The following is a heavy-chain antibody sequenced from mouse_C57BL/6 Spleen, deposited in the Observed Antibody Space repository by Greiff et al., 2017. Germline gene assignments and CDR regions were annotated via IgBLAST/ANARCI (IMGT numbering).Heavy chain of an antibody. CDR1: GYTFTSYW. CDR3: ARGTTAVSYWYFDV. D-gene: IGHD1-1*01. CDR2: IDPSDSYT. Sequence: QVQLQQSGAELVMPGASVKLSCKASGYTFTSYWMHWVKQRPGQGLEWIGEIDPSDSYTNYNQKFKGKSTLTVDKSSSTAYMQLSSLTSEDSAVYYCARGTTAVSYWYFDVWGTGTTVTVSS. V-gene: IGHV1-69*01. J-gene: IGHJ1*03.